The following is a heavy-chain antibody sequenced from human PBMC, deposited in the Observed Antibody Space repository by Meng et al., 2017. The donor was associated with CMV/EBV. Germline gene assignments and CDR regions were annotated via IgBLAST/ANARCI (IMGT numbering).Heavy chain of an antibody. CDR3: ARLLAAAGINWFDP. CDR2: IEPGDSDT. D-gene: IGHD6-13*01. Sequence: KGAGYSCTSCWIGWVRQMPGKGLEWMGSIEPGDSDTRYSPSFQGQVTISADKSISTAYLQWSSMKASDTAMYYCARLLAAAGINWFDPWGQGTLVTVSS. J-gene: IGHJ5*02. CDR1: GYSCTSCW. V-gene: IGHV5-51*01.